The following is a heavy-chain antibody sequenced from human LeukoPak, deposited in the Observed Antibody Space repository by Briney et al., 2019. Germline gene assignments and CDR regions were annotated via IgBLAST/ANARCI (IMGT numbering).Heavy chain of an antibody. V-gene: IGHV3-64*02. CDR3: ARKGNALDV. CDR1: GFTFTDFA. CDR2: ISSNGGST. Sequence: GGALRLSCAASGFTFTDFAMHWVRQAPGKGLAYVSAISSNGGSTFYADSVKGRFTISRENSKNTLYLQMGSLRAEDMGVYYCARKGNALDVWGQGTPVTVSS. J-gene: IGHJ6*02.